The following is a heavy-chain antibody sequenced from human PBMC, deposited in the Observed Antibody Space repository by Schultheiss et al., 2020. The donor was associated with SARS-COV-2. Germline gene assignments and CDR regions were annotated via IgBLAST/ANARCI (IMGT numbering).Heavy chain of an antibody. D-gene: IGHD3-3*01. CDR2: ISSSGSTI. J-gene: IGHJ4*02. Sequence: GGSLRLSCAASGFTFSSYEMNWVRQAPGKGLEWVSYISSSGSTIYYADSVKGRFTISRDNAKNSLYLQMNSLRAEDTAVYYSARGSGFWSGYTFDYWGQGTLVTVSS. CDR3: ARGSGFWSGYTFDY. V-gene: IGHV3-48*03. CDR1: GFTFSSYE.